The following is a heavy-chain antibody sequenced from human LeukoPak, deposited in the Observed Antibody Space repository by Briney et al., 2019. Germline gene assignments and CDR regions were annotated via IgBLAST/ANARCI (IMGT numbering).Heavy chain of an antibody. V-gene: IGHV1-8*01. CDR1: GYTFTSYD. CDR2: MNPNSGNT. D-gene: IGHD6-6*01. CDR3: ARGGIAAPTDAFDI. J-gene: IGHJ3*02. Sequence: GASVKVSCKASGYTFTSYDINWVRQATGQGLEWMGWMNPNSGNTGYAQKFQGRVTMTRNTSISTAYMELSSLRSEDTAVYYCARGGIAAPTDAFDIWGQGTMVTVSS.